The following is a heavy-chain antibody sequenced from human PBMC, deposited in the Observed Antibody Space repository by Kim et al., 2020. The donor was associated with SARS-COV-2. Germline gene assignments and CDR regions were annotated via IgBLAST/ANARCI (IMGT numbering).Heavy chain of an antibody. J-gene: IGHJ4*02. CDR1: GGSINNYY. V-gene: IGHV4-59*13. CDR3: ARGGWYYGSGSRNFDY. Sequence: SETLSLTCTVSGGSINNYYWNWLRQPPGRGLEWIGYVYYNGFTLYNPPLKSRATISVDTSKNQFSLKMNSLTTADTAVCYCARGGWYYGSGSRNFDYWGRGPLVTVSS. CDR2: VYYNGFT. D-gene: IGHD3-10*01.